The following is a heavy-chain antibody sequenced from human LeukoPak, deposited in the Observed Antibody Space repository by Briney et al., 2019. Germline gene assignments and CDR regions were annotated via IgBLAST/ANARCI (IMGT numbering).Heavy chain of an antibody. D-gene: IGHD6-13*01. J-gene: IGHJ4*02. CDR1: GGSISSGSYY. CDR3: ARGGTAAGFDY. V-gene: IGHV4-61*10. Sequence: KPSETLSLTCTVSGGSISSGSYYWSWIRQPAGKGLEWIGRAYSTGSTNYNPSLKSRVTISVDTSKNQFSLKLSSVTAADTAVYYCARGGTAAGFDYWGQGTLVTVSS. CDR2: AYSTGST.